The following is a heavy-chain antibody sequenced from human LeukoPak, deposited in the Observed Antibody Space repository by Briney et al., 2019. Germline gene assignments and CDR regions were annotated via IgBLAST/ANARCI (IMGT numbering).Heavy chain of an antibody. CDR1: GFSFSTYW. V-gene: IGHV3-7*01. Sequence: GGSLRLSCAASGFSFSTYWMTWVRQAPGRGLEWVANIKQDGSDKYSVDSVKGRSPISRDNAKNSLYLQMNSLRAEDTAVYYCARFRYSSSAFDYWGQGTLVTVSS. D-gene: IGHD6-6*01. CDR3: ARFRYSSSAFDY. J-gene: IGHJ4*02. CDR2: IKQDGSDK.